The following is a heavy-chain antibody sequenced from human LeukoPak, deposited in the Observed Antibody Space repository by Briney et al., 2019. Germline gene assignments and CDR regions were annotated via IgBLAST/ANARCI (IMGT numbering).Heavy chain of an antibody. V-gene: IGHV3-74*01. Sequence: GGSLRLSCAASGFTFSSYWMHWVRHAPGKGLVWVSRINSDGSSATYADSVKGRFTISRDNAKNTNTLYLQMNSLRAEDTAVYYCARVSNSYDYYYMDVWGKGTTVTISS. CDR1: GFTFSSYW. CDR2: INSDGSSA. CDR3: ARVSNSYDYYYMDV. J-gene: IGHJ6*03.